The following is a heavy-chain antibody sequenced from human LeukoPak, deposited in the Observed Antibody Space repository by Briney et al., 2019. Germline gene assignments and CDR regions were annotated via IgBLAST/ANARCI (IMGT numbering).Heavy chain of an antibody. CDR1: GGSISSGDYY. CDR3: ARIENFDWLFDY. J-gene: IGHJ4*02. CDR2: IYYSGSA. V-gene: IGHV4-30-4*01. D-gene: IGHD3-9*01. Sequence: SQTLSLTCTVSGGSISSGDYYWSWIRQPPGKGLEWIGDIYYSGSAYYNPSLKSRVIISVYTSKNQCSLKLSSVTAADTAVYYCARIENFDWLFDYWGQGTLVTVSS.